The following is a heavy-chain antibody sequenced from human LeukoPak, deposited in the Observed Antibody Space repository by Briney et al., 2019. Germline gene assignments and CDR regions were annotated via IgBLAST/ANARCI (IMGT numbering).Heavy chain of an antibody. CDR3: ARAANNYYYYYMDV. V-gene: IGHV3-13*01. CDR1: GFTFSSYD. Sequence: PGGSLRLSCAASGFTFSSYDMHWVRQATGKGLEWVSTIGTAGDTYYPGSVKGRFTISRESANNSLYLHMNSLRAGDTAVYYCARAANNYYYYYMDVWGKGTTVTISS. CDR2: IGTAGDT. J-gene: IGHJ6*03. D-gene: IGHD2-8*01.